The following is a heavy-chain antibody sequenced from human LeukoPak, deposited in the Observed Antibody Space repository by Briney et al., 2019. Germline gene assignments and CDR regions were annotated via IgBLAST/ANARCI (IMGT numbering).Heavy chain of an antibody. CDR3: ARSPYTESYYGDAFDI. J-gene: IGHJ3*02. CDR1: GFTFSSYS. V-gene: IGHV3-48*04. Sequence: GGSLRLSCAASGFTFSSYSMNWVRQAPGKGLEWVSYISGSGNTKYYADSVKGRFTISRDNAKNSLYLQLNSLRAEDTAVYYCARSPYTESYYGDAFDIWGQGTMVTVSS. CDR2: ISGSGNTK. D-gene: IGHD1-26*01.